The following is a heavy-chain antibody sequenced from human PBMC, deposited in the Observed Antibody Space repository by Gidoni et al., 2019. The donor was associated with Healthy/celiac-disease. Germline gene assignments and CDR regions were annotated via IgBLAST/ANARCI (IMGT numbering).Heavy chain of an antibody. CDR1: GYSFTRYW. D-gene: IGHD6-13*01. V-gene: IGHV5-51*01. CDR3: ARQGEEQQLVGDYFDY. Sequence: EVQLVQSGAEVKKPGESLKISCKGSGYSFTRYWIGWVRQMPGKGLEWMGIIYPGDSDTRYSPSFQGQVTISADKSISTAYLQWSSLKASDTAMYYCARQGEEQQLVGDYFDYWGQGTLVTVSS. CDR2: IYPGDSDT. J-gene: IGHJ4*02.